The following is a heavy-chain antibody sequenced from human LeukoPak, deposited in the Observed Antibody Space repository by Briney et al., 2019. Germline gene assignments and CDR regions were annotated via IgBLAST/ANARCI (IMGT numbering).Heavy chain of an antibody. D-gene: IGHD6-13*01. J-gene: IGHJ4*02. CDR1: GFTFSSYG. CDR2: IWYDGSNK. V-gene: IGHV3-33*01. CDR3: ARAGIAAAGYFDY. Sequence: PGGSLRLSCAASGFTFSSYGMHWVRQAPGKGLEWVAVIWYDGSNKYYADSVKGRFTISRDNSKNTLYLQMNSLRAEDTAVYYCARAGIAAAGYFDYWGQGTLATVSS.